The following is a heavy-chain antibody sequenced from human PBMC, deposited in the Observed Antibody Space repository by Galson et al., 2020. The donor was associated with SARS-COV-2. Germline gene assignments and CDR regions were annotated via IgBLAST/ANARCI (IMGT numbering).Heavy chain of an antibody. J-gene: IGHJ4*02. CDR2: ISHSGST. CDR3: AIRADSISWFGFDY. D-gene: IGHD2-2*01. CDR1: VGSFSDYY. V-gene: IGHV4-34*01. Sequence: SETLSLTCAVSVGSFSDYYWTWIRQPPGKGLEWIGEISHSGSTNYNPSLKRRVTISVDTSKNQFSLRVTSVTAADAAVDYCAIRADSISWFGFDYWGQGTLVIVSS.